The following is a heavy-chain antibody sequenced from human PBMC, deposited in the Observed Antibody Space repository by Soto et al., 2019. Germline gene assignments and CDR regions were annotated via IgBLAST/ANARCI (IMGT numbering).Heavy chain of an antibody. D-gene: IGHD6-19*01. V-gene: IGHV3-30*18. CDR2: LSYDGVYT. CDR3: AKVRYSSPMGYYYGMDV. J-gene: IGHJ6*02. CDR1: GFTLGYYG. Sequence: QMRLVESGGGVVQPGRSLRLSCLVSGFTLGYYGTHWVRQAPGKGLEWVAHLSYDGVYTAYADSVKGRFTISSDSAKITLFLQMDSLTTDDTAVYYCAKVRYSSPMGYYYGMDVWGQGTTVTVSS.